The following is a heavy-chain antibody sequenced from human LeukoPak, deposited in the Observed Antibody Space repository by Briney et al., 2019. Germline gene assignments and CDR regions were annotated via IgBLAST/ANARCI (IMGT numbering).Heavy chain of an antibody. D-gene: IGHD2-21*02. V-gene: IGHV3-7*01. CDR2: INQDGSKK. CDR3: AKWGPYCVGDYCPALDS. J-gene: IGHJ4*02. CDR1: RFTFSNYW. Sequence: GGSLRLSCVASRFTFSNYWMSWVRQAPGKGLEWVANINQDGSKKRYADSMKGRFTISRDNAKESLYLQLNSLRAEDTAVYYCAKWGPYCVGDYCPALDSWGPGTLVTVSS.